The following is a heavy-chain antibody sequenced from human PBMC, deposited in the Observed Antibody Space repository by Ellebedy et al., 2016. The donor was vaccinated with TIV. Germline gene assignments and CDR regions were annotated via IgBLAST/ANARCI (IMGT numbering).Heavy chain of an antibody. CDR2: IRYDGSNK. V-gene: IGHV3-30*02. D-gene: IGHD3-10*01. CDR1: GFTFSSYG. J-gene: IGHJ4*02. CDR3: AKGEYYGSGSYYNY. Sequence: PGGSLRLSCAASGFTFSSYGMHWVRQAPGKGLEWVAFIRYDGSNKYYADSVKGRFTISRDNSKNTLYLQMNSLRAEDTAVYYCAKGEYYGSGSYYNYWGQGTLVTVSS.